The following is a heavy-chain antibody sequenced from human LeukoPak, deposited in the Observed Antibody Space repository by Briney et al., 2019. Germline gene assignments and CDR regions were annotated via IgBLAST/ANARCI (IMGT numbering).Heavy chain of an antibody. J-gene: IGHJ4*02. Sequence: GGSLRLSCAASGFTFSSYSMNWVRQAPGKGLEWVSSISSSSSYIYYADSVKGRFTISRDNAKNSLYLQMNSLRAEDTAVYYCARYPPSKIVVVPAATDYWGQGTLVTVSS. D-gene: IGHD2-2*01. CDR2: ISSSSSYI. V-gene: IGHV3-21*01. CDR1: GFTFSSYS. CDR3: ARYPPSKIVVVPAATDY.